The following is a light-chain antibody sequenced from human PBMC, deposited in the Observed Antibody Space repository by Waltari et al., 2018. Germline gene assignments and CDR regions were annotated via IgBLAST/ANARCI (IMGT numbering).Light chain of an antibody. Sequence: DIQMTQSPPTLSASVGDRITMSCRASKSISNWLAWYQQKPGKAPKLLIYKASDLETGVPSRFSGSGSGTEFTLTISSLQPDDFATYYCQHYNSYPYTFGQGTKLEIK. CDR1: KSISNW. V-gene: IGKV1-5*03. CDR2: KAS. CDR3: QHYNSYPYT. J-gene: IGKJ2*01.